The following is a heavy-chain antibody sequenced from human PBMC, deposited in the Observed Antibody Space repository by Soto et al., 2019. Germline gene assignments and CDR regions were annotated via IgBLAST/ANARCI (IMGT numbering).Heavy chain of an antibody. Sequence: PGGSLRLSCAASGFTFSSYSMNWVRQAPGKGLEWVSYTSSGSATIYYADSVKGRFTISRDNAKNSLYLQMNSLRDEDTAVYYCTRDSASYSSSSGSYWYFDLWGHGTLVTVSS. D-gene: IGHD6-6*01. CDR1: GFTFSSYS. V-gene: IGHV3-48*02. J-gene: IGHJ2*01. CDR2: TSSGSATI. CDR3: TRDSASYSSSSGSYWYFDL.